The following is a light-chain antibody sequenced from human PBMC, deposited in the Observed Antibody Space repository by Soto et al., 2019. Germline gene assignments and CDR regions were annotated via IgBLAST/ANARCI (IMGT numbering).Light chain of an antibody. CDR2: DAS. CDR1: QSVRRNY. Sequence: EIVLKQSPDTLSLSPGERATLSCRASQSVRRNYLAWYQQKPGQAPRFLIYDASSRATGIPDRFSGSGSGTDFTRTISRLEPEDFAVYYCQQYGSTPLTFGGGTKVDIK. CDR3: QQYGSTPLT. J-gene: IGKJ4*01. V-gene: IGKV3-20*01.